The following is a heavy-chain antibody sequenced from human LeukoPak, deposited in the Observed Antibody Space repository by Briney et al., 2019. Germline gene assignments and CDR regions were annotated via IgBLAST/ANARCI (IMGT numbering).Heavy chain of an antibody. D-gene: IGHD3-10*01. CDR1: GGSFSGYY. CDR3: ARGPAHYYGSGSYRYYYYYYGMDV. CDR2: INHSGST. J-gene: IGHJ6*02. V-gene: IGHV4-34*01. Sequence: SETLSLTCAVYGGSFSGYYWSWIRQPPGKGLEWIGDINHSGSTNYNPSLKSRVIISVDTSKNQFSLKLSSVTAADTAVYYCARGPAHYYGSGSYRYYYYYYGMDVWGQGATVTVSS.